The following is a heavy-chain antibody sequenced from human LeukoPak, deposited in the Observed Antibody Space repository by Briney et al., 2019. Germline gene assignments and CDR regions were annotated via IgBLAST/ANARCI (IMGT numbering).Heavy chain of an antibody. J-gene: IGHJ5*02. CDR1: RFTFSNYA. V-gene: IGHV3-30*18. CDR2: ISYDGSNK. Sequence: GRSLRLSCAASRFTFSNYAMHWVRQAPGKGLEWVAVISYDGSNKYFAASVRGRFTISRDNSKNTLYLQMNSLRAEDTAVYYCAKGRDLLPPSTNNWFDPWGQGTPVTVSS. D-gene: IGHD2/OR15-2a*01. CDR3: AKGRDLLPPSTNNWFDP.